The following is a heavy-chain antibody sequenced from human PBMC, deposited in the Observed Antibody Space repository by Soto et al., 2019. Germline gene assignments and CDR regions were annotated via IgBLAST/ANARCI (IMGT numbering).Heavy chain of an antibody. D-gene: IGHD3-22*01. CDR1: GFTFSSYW. CDR2: IKQDGSEK. CDR3: ARDPYYYDSSGYYYPSYGMDV. Sequence: GGSLRLSCAASGFTFSSYWMSWVRQAPGNGLEWVANIKQDGSEKYYVDSVKGRFTISRDNAKDSLYLQMNSLRAEDTAVYYCARDPYYYDSSGYYYPSYGMDVWGQGTTVTVSS. V-gene: IGHV3-7*03. J-gene: IGHJ6*02.